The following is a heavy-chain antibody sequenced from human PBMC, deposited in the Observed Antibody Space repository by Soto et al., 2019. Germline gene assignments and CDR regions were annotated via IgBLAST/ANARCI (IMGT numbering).Heavy chain of an antibody. Sequence: GWSLRLSCAASGFTFSSYWMHWVRQAPGKGLVWVSRINSDGSSTSYADSVKGRFTISRDNAKNTLYLQMNSLRAEDTAVYYCARDLRGYYFDSSGSDYWGQGTLVTVSS. CDR2: INSDGSST. J-gene: IGHJ4*02. CDR1: GFTFSSYW. D-gene: IGHD3-22*01. CDR3: ARDLRGYYFDSSGSDY. V-gene: IGHV3-74*01.